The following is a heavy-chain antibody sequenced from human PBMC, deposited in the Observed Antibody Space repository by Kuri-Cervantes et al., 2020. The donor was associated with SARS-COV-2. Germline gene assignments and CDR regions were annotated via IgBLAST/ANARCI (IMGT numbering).Heavy chain of an antibody. Sequence: SETLSPTCTVSGGSISRYYWSWIRQPPGKGLEWIGNIYYSGSTNYNPSLKSRVTISVDTSKNQFSLKLSSVTAADTAVYYCASVARFLEWTPSPCAFDIWGQGTMVTVSS. J-gene: IGHJ3*02. CDR2: IYYSGST. V-gene: IGHV4-59*01. CDR3: ASVARFLEWTPSPCAFDI. D-gene: IGHD3-3*01. CDR1: GGSISRYY.